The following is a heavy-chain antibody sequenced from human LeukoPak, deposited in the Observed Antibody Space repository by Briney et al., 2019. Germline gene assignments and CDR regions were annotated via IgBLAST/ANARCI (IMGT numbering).Heavy chain of an antibody. Sequence: SETLSLTCTVSGGSISSYYWSWIRQPPGKGLEWIGYIYYSGSTNYNPSLKSRVTISVDTSKNQFSLKLSSVTAADTAVYYCARGGSGIFYHAFDIWGQGTMVTVSS. D-gene: IGHD2-8*01. J-gene: IGHJ3*02. CDR3: ARGGSGIFYHAFDI. CDR1: GGSISSYY. CDR2: IYYSGST. V-gene: IGHV4-59*08.